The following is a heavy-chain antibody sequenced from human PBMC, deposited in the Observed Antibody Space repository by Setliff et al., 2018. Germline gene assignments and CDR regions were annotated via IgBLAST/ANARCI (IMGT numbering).Heavy chain of an antibody. J-gene: IGHJ4*02. CDR1: GYTLNNYA. V-gene: IGHV7-4-1*02. CDR3: ATGSLVAAGTGH. CDR2: INTKTGNP. D-gene: IGHD6-13*01. Sequence: ASVKVSCKASGYTLNNYAMNWVRQAPGQGFEWMGWINTKTGNPTYAQDFTGRLVFSLDPSVSTAYLQISSLKAEDTALYYCATGSLVAAGTGHWGQGTLVTVSS.